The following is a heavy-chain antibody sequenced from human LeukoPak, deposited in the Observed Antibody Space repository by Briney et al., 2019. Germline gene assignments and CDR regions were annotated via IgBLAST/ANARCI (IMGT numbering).Heavy chain of an antibody. D-gene: IGHD4-17*01. Sequence: SQTLSLTCAISGDSVSSNSAAWHWIRQSPSRGLEWLGRTYYRSKWYNDYAISVKSRITINPDTSKNQFSLQLNSVSPEDTAVYYCARVSPNTVTTLQYFDYWGQGTLVTVSS. CDR2: TYYRSKWYN. J-gene: IGHJ4*02. V-gene: IGHV6-1*01. CDR1: GDSVSSNSAA. CDR3: ARVSPNTVTTLQYFDY.